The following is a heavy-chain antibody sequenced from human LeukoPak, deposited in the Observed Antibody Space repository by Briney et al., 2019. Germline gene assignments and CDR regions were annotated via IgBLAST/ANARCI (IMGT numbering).Heavy chain of an antibody. CDR2: ISGSGGST. V-gene: IGHV3-23*01. CDR1: GFTFSSYA. CDR3: ATTSCSGGSCYLRYYYYGMDV. J-gene: IGHJ6*02. D-gene: IGHD2-15*01. Sequence: GGSLRLSCAASGFTFSSYAMSWVRQAPGKGLEWVSAISGSGGSTYYADSVKGRFTISRDNSKNTLYLQMNSLRAEDTAVYYCATTSCSGGSCYLRYYYYGMDVWGQGTTVTVFS.